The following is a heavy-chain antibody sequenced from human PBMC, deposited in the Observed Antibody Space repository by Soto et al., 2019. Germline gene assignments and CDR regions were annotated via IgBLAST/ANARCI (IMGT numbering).Heavy chain of an antibody. Sequence: QVQLQESGPGLVKPSQTLSLTCTVSGGSISSGGYYWSWIRQHPGKGLEWIGYIYYSGSTYYNPSLKSRVTISVDTSKNQFSLKLSSVTAADTAVYYCAIEGVEPYYYYYYYMDVWGKGTTVTVSS. D-gene: IGHD3-3*01. CDR1: GGSISSGGYY. V-gene: IGHV4-31*03. CDR2: IYYSGST. CDR3: AIEGVEPYYYYYYYMDV. J-gene: IGHJ6*03.